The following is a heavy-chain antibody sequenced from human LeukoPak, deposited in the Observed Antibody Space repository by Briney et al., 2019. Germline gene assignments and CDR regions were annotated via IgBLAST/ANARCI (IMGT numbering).Heavy chain of an antibody. V-gene: IGHV6-1*01. CDR3: XXVGAARAPTIDY. Sequence: TSQTLSLTCAISGDSVSSNSAAWNWLRQSPSRGLEWLGRTYYRSKWYNDHAVSVKSRITINPDTSKKQFSLQLNSVTPEVTAVXXXXXVGAARAPTIDYWGQGTLVTVSS. CDR2: TYYRSKWYN. CDR1: GDSVSSNSAA. J-gene: IGHJ4*02. D-gene: IGHD1-26*01.